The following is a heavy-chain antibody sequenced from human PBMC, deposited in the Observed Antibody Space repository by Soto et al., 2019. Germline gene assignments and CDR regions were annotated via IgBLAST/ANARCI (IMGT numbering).Heavy chain of an antibody. J-gene: IGHJ4*01. Sequence: GGSLRLSCEASGFSVRGCSMNWVRQSPGKGLEWLAYITIITGHIVYADSVRGRFTISSDSAKNSVYLQLNSLRDEDTAVYFCVRDRNLDRDMGHGDFWGQGTLVTVSS. CDR2: ITIITGHI. V-gene: IGHV3-48*02. D-gene: IGHD5-18*01. CDR1: GFSVRGCS. CDR3: VRDRNLDRDMGHGDF.